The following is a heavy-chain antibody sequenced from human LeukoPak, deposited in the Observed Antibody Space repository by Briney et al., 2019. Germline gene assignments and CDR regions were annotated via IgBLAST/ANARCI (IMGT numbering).Heavy chain of an antibody. V-gene: IGHV3-23*01. Sequence: GGSLRLSCAGSGFTFSTSAMSWVRQAPGKGLEWVSSISTTVGNTYYADSVKGRFTISRDNSNHTLYLQMNSLTAEDTAVYYCTKRAEFGGFDPWGQGTLVTVSS. CDR2: ISTTVGNT. CDR3: TKRAEFGGFDP. J-gene: IGHJ5*02. CDR1: GFTFSTSA. D-gene: IGHD3-10*01.